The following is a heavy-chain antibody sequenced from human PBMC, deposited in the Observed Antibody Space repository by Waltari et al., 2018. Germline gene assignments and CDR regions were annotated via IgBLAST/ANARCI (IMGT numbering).Heavy chain of an antibody. D-gene: IGHD1-26*01. CDR1: GGSVTSYF. CDR3: ARETGTGYYPNYFDY. CDR2: SSTSGRA. V-gene: IGHV4-4*07. Sequence: VQLQESGPGLVKPSETLSLTCTVSGGSVTSYFWSWVRQPAGKGLEWVGRSSTSGRANYSPSLESRVTMSVDRSENQVSLNLHSVTAADTAIYYCARETGTGYYPNYFDYWGQGTPVTVSS. J-gene: IGHJ4*02.